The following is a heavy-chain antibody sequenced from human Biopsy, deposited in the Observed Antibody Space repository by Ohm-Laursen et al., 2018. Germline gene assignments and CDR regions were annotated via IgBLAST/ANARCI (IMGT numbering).Heavy chain of an antibody. CDR3: ARGEVTFGELIVSLDS. CDR2: IRPLNGDT. V-gene: IGHV1-18*01. Sequence: SVKVSCKTSGYNFISYSINWVRQAPGRGLEWMGWIRPLNGDTKYGQKFQDRVTMTTDTSTSTVYMELTSLRSDDTAVYYCARGEVTFGELIVSLDSWGQGTLVTVSS. D-gene: IGHD3-16*02. J-gene: IGHJ4*02. CDR1: GYNFISYS.